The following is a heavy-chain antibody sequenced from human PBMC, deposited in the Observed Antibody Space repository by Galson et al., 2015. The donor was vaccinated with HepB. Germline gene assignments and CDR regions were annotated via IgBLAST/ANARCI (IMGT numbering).Heavy chain of an antibody. CDR3: ARAPLIAAAGMRYSWFDP. CDR2: ISYDGSNK. V-gene: IGHV3-30-3*01. Sequence: SLRLSCAASGFTFSSYAMHWVRQAPGKGLEWVAVISYDGSNKYYADSVKGRFTISRDNSKNTLYLQMNSLRAEDTAVYYCARAPLIAAAGMRYSWFDPWGQGTLVTVSS. J-gene: IGHJ5*02. D-gene: IGHD6-13*01. CDR1: GFTFSSYA.